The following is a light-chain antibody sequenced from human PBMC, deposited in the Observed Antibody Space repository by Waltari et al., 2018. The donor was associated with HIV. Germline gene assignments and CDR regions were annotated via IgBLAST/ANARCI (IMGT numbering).Light chain of an antibody. V-gene: IGKV1-39*01. CDR2: ATS. J-gene: IGKJ3*01. CDR3: QQSYSTPWT. Sequence: DIQMTQSPSSLSASVGDRVPLTCRASQNINSYLNWYQQRPGKAPELLIYATSSLQSGVPSRFSGSGSGTDFTLTISSLQPEDFATYYCQQSYSTPWTFGPGTKVDVK. CDR1: QNINSY.